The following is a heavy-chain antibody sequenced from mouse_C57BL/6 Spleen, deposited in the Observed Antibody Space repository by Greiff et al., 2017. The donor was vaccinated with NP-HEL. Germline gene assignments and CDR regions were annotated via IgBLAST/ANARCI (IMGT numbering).Heavy chain of an antibody. CDR2: IDPSDSET. J-gene: IGHJ4*01. CDR3: ARSARKAMDY. Sequence: QVQLKQPGAELVRPGSSVKLSCKASGYTFTSYWMHWVKQRPIQGLEWIGNIDPSDSETHYNQKFKDKATLTVDKSSSTAYMQLSSLTSEDSAVYYCARSARKAMDYWGQGTSVTVSS. V-gene: IGHV1-52*01. CDR1: GYTFTSYW.